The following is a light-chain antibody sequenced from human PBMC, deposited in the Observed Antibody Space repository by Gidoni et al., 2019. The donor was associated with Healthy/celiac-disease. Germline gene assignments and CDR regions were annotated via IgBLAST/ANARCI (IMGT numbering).Light chain of an antibody. Sequence: DIQMTQSPSSLSASVGDRVTITCQASQDISNYLKWYQQKPGKAPKLLIYDASNLETGVPSRFSGSGSGTDFTFTISSLQPEDIATYYCQQCDNLPGLTFGGGTKVEIK. CDR3: QQCDNLPGLT. CDR1: QDISNY. V-gene: IGKV1-33*01. J-gene: IGKJ4*01. CDR2: DAS.